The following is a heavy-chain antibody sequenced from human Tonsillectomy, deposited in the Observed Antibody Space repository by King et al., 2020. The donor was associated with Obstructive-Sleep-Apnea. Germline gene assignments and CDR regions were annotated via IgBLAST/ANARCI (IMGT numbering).Heavy chain of an antibody. J-gene: IGHJ4*02. Sequence: VQLVESGGVVVQPGGSLRLSCVASGFTFDDYAMHWVRQVPGKGLEWISLISWDGGSTYYADSVKGRFTISRDNSKSSLFLQMNSLTAEDTALYYCAKDPAYISTSFPDYWGQGTLVTVSA. D-gene: IGHD3-3*02. CDR1: GFTFDDYA. CDR3: AKDPAYISTSFPDY. V-gene: IGHV3-43D*03. CDR2: ISWDGGST.